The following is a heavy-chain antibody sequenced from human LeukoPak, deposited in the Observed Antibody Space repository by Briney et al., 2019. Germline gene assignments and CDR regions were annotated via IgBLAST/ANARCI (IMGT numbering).Heavy chain of an antibody. CDR1: GSSISSSSYY. D-gene: IGHD4-17*01. Sequence: SETLSLTCTVSGSSISSSSYYWGWIRQPPGKGLEWIGSIYYSGSTYYNPSLKSRVTISVDTSKNQFSLKLSSVTAADTAVYYCARHGMATVSNTLDYWGQGTLVTVSS. V-gene: IGHV4-39*01. J-gene: IGHJ4*02. CDR2: IYYSGST. CDR3: ARHGMATVSNTLDY.